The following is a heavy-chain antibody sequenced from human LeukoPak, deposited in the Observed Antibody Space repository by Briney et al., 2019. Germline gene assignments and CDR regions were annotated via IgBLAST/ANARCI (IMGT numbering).Heavy chain of an antibody. CDR3: ATHSGGY. CDR2: IYSDGNT. D-gene: IGHD3-16*01. J-gene: IGHJ4*02. V-gene: IGHV3-66*01. CDR1: GFTVSSNY. Sequence: PGGSLRLSCAASGFTVSSNYMTWVRQAPGKGLEWASVIYSDGNTYYADSVKGRFTISRDISKNTLYLQMNSLRAEDTAIYYCATHSGGYWGQGTLVTVSS.